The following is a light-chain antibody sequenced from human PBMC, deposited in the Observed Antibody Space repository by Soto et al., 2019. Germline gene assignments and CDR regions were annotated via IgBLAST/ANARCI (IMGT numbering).Light chain of an antibody. Sequence: QAALRQPTFVSGSPGQTVSISCTGTSRDVGSYNRLSWYQQPTGTAPKLIMYEVNTRPSGVPDRFSGSKSGSTASLNISGLQAEDEADYYCRVYTSGSTYVFGTGGKIAVL. J-gene: IGLJ1*01. CDR2: EVN. V-gene: IGLV2-18*01. CDR1: SRDVGSYNR. CDR3: RVYTSGSTYV.